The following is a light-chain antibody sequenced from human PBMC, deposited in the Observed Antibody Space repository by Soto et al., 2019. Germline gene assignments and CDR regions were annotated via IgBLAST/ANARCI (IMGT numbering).Light chain of an antibody. CDR3: QQANSFPWT. Sequence: DIQMTQSPSSVSASVGDRDTMTCRASQGISSWLVWYQQKPGKAPKLLIYAASSLQSGVPSRFSGSGSGTDFTLTISGLQPEDLATYYCQQANSFPWTFGQGTKVDIK. CDR1: QGISSW. J-gene: IGKJ1*01. V-gene: IGKV1-12*01. CDR2: AAS.